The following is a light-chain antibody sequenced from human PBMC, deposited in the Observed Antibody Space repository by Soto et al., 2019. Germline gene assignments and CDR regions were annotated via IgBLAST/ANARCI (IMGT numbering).Light chain of an antibody. V-gene: IGKV1-39*01. CDR1: QSISNF. CDR3: QQSYITPRT. Sequence: DMQVTQSPSTLSASVGDRVTITCRISQSISNFLNWYQHKLGKAPKLLIYDASRLYSGVPSRFSGSGSGTDFTLTISSLQPEDFATYYCQQSYITPRTFGQGTKVDIK. J-gene: IGKJ1*01. CDR2: DAS.